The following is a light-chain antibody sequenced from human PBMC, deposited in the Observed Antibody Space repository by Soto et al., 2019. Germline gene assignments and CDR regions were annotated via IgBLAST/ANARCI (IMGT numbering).Light chain of an antibody. CDR3: QQYNTYLWT. V-gene: IGKV1-5*01. CDR1: QSISSW. CDR2: DAS. J-gene: IGKJ1*01. Sequence: DIQMTQSPSTLSASVGDRVTITCRASQSISSWLAWYQQQPGKAPKLLIYDASSLESGVPSRFRGSGSGTEFTLTISSLQPDDFATYYCQQYNTYLWTFGQGTKVDIK.